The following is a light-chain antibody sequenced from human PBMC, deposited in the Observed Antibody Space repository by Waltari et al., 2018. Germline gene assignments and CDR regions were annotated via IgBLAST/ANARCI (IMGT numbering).Light chain of an antibody. CDR3: QQYGSSPT. V-gene: IGKV3-20*01. Sequence: EIVLTQSPGTLSLSPGERATLSCRASQSVSSSYLAWYQQKPGQAPRLLIYGASSRATGIPDRFSGSGSGTDFTLTISRLEPEDRAVYYCQQYGSSPTFGQGTKLHIK. J-gene: IGKJ2*01. CDR2: GAS. CDR1: QSVSSSY.